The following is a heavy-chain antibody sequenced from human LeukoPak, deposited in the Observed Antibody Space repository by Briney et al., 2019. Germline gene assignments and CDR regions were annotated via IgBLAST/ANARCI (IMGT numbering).Heavy chain of an antibody. Sequence: GSLRLSCAASGFTFSTYGMNWVRQAPGKGLEWVSYISDSGITKYYADSVKGRFTISRDNAKNSLYLQMNSLRAEDTAVYYCARWRGSSYFDYWGQGTLVTVSS. CDR2: ISDSGITK. J-gene: IGHJ4*02. CDR1: GFTFSTYG. D-gene: IGHD6-6*01. CDR3: ARWRGSSYFDY. V-gene: IGHV3-48*01.